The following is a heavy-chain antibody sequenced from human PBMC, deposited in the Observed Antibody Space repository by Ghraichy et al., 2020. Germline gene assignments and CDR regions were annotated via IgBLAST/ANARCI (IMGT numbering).Heavy chain of an antibody. D-gene: IGHD3-3*01. J-gene: IGHJ3*02. CDR3: ARSPQVLRFRGAFDI. CDR1: GGSISSGGYY. Sequence: SETLSLTCTVSGGSISSGGYYWSWIRQHPGKGLEWIGYIYYSGSTYYNPSLKSRVTISVDTSKNQFSLKLSSVTAADTAVYYCARSPQVLRFRGAFDIWGQGTMVTVSS. CDR2: IYYSGST. V-gene: IGHV4-31*03.